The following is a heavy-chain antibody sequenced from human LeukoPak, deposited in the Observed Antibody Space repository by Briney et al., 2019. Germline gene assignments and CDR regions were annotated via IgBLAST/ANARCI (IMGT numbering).Heavy chain of an antibody. V-gene: IGHV1-2*02. CDR3: AREDRYSSGWYLSFDN. Sequence: GASVKVSCKASGYTLTGYYMHWVRQAPGQGLEWMGWINPNSGDTNYVQKFQGRVTMTRDTSISTAYMELSRLRSDDSAVYYCAREDRYSSGWYLSFDNWGQGTMVTVSS. CDR2: INPNSGDT. J-gene: IGHJ3*02. D-gene: IGHD6-19*01. CDR1: GYTLTGYY.